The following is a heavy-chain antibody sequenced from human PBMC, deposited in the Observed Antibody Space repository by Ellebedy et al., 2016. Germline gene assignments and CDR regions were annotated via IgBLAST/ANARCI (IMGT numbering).Heavy chain of an antibody. CDR3: ARDFRRGNSPGYYGMDV. V-gene: IGHV1-69*04. CDR2: IIPILGIA. J-gene: IGHJ6*02. Sequence: SVKVSXKASRGTFSSYAISWVRQAPGQGLEWMGRIIPILGIANYAQKFQGRVTITADKSTSTAYMELSSLRSEDTAVYYCARDFRRGNSPGYYGMDVWGQGTTVTVSS. CDR1: RGTFSSYA. D-gene: IGHD4-23*01.